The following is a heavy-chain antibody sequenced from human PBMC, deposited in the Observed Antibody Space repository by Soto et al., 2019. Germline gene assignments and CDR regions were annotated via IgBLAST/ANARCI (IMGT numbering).Heavy chain of an antibody. Sequence: QLQLQESGPGLVKPSETLSLTCTVSGGSISSISYYWGWIRQPPGKGLEWIGSIYYSGSTYYNPSLKGRVTISVDTSKNQFSLKLSSGTAADTAVYYCARVSKCGYYWAAGYYGMDVWGQGTTVTVSS. CDR3: ARVSKCGYYWAAGYYGMDV. D-gene: IGHD3-22*01. CDR2: IYYSGST. CDR1: GGSISSISYY. J-gene: IGHJ6*02. V-gene: IGHV4-39*01.